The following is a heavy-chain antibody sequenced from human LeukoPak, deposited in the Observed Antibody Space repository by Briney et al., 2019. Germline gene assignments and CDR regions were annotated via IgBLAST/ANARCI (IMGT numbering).Heavy chain of an antibody. CDR3: ARLPRQTYFCCFDP. V-gene: IGHV4-39*07. CDR1: VASISSSSYY. J-gene: IGHJ5*02. CDR2: IYFSGST. Sequence: SETLSLTSTVSVASISSSSYYWGWIRHPPGKGLEWIGSIYFSGSTYYNPSLKSRTTKSLDTPNNQFSRKLSSVTPSDTAGYYSARLPRQTYFCCFDPWGQGTLVTVSS. D-gene: IGHD3-3*01.